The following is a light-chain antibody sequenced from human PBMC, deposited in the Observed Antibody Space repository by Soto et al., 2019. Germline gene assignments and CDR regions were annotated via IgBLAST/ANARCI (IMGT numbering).Light chain of an antibody. J-gene: IGLJ1*01. Sequence: QSALTQPPSASGSPGQSVTISCTGSSNDVGAYNYVSWYQQHPGKAPKLIIYEVTKRPSGVPDRFSGSKSGNTASLTVSGLQAEDEAAYYCCSYAGSSPGVFGTGTKVTVL. V-gene: IGLV2-8*01. CDR1: SNDVGAYNY. CDR2: EVT. CDR3: CSYAGSSPGV.